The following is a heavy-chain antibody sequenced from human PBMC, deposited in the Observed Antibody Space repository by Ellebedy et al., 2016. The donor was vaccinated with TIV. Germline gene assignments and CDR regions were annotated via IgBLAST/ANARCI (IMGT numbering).Heavy chain of an antibody. CDR2: IYGGGST. Sequence: GGSLRLXXAASGFIVSSHYMNWVRQAPGKGLEWVSVIYGGGSTHYADSVRGRFTMSRDDAKNMVYLQVNSLRAEDTAVYFCARSLVKCSSGSCTWFDPWGQGTLVTVSS. J-gene: IGHJ5*02. CDR1: GFIVSSHY. V-gene: IGHV3-53*01. CDR3: ARSLVKCSSGSCTWFDP. D-gene: IGHD2-15*01.